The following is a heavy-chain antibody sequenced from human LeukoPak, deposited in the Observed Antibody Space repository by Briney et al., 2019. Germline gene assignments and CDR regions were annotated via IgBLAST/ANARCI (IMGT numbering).Heavy chain of an antibody. CDR1: GGTFSSYA. CDR3: ARGFRDYVWGSYRPHNWFDP. Sequence: GASVKVSCKASGGTFSSYAISWVRQAPGQGLEWMGRIIPIFGTANYAQKFQGRVTITTDESTSTAYMELSSLRSDDTAVYYCARGFRDYVWGSYRPHNWFDPWGQGTLVTVSS. D-gene: IGHD3-16*02. CDR2: IIPIFGTA. J-gene: IGHJ5*02. V-gene: IGHV1-69*05.